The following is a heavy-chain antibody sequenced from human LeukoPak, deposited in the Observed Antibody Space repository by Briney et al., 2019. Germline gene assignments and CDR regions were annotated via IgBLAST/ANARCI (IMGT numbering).Heavy chain of an antibody. CDR1: GCTFTSYA. J-gene: IGHJ4*02. Sequence: GGSVKVSCKASGCTFTSYAINWVRQATGQGLEWMGWMNSNSGNTDYAQKFKGRVTMTRNTSINTPYMQMSSLRAEDTAVYYCARVVVGATIPHYWGEGTLVTVSS. CDR3: ARVVVGATIPHY. CDR2: MNSNSGNT. D-gene: IGHD1-26*01. V-gene: IGHV1-8*01.